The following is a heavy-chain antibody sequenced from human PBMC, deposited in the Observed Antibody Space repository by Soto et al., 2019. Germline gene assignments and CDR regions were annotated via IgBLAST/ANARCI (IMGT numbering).Heavy chain of an antibody. CDR2: ISSSSSYI. Sequence: EVQLVESGGGLVKPGGSPRLSCAASGFTFSSYSMNWVRQAPGKGLEWVSSISSSSSYIYYADSVKGRFTISRDNAKNSLYLQMNSLRAEDTAVYYCVIRGGSIAAELYWGQGTLVTVSS. J-gene: IGHJ4*02. CDR3: VIRGGSIAAELY. V-gene: IGHV3-21*01. D-gene: IGHD6-13*01. CDR1: GFTFSSYS.